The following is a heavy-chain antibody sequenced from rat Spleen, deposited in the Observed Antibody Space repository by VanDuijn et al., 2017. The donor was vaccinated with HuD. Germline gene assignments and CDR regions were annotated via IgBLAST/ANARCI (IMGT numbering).Heavy chain of an antibody. J-gene: IGHJ3*01. Sequence: EVQLVESGGGLVQPGRSLKLSCAASGFTFSNYGMHWIRQAPTKGLEWVASISPSGGSSHYRDSVKGRFTISRDHAISTLYLQMDSLRSEDTATYYCARTVNSGWFAYWGQGTLVTVSS. CDR3: ARTVNSGWFAY. CDR1: GFTFSNYG. D-gene: IGHD4-3*01. CDR2: ISPSGGSS. V-gene: IGHV5-19*01.